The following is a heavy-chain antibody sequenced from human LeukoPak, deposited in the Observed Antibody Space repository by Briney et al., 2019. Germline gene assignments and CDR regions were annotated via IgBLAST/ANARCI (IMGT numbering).Heavy chain of an antibody. CDR1: GFTFDDYA. J-gene: IGHJ6*02. V-gene: IGHV3-9*01. Sequence: GGSLRLSCAASGFTFDDYAMHWVRQAPGKGLEWVSGISWNSGSIGYADSVKGRFAISRDNAKNSLYLQMNSLRAEDTASYYCAKDIGSYCSGGSCYSEGAYYYYYGMDVWGQGTTVTVSS. CDR3: AKDIGSYCSGGSCYSEGAYYYYYGMDV. D-gene: IGHD2-15*01. CDR2: ISWNSGSI.